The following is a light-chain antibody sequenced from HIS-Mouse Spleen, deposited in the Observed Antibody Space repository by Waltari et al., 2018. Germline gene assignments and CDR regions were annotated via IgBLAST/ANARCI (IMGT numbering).Light chain of an antibody. V-gene: IGLV2-23*01. Sequence: QSALTQPASVSGSPVQSITISFTGTSSDVGSYNLFCEYQQHPGKAPKLMIYEGSKRPSGVSNRFSGSKSGNTASLTISGLQAEDEADYYCCSYAGSSTWVFGGGTKLTVL. J-gene: IGLJ3*02. CDR1: SSDVGSYNL. CDR2: EGS. CDR3: CSYAGSSTWV.